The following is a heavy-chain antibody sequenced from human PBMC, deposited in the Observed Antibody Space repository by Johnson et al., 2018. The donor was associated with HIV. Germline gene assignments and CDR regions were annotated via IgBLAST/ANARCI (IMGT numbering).Heavy chain of an antibody. CDR3: ARDDPRSAFDI. CDR1: GFTFSDYF. J-gene: IGHJ3*02. Sequence: QVQVVESGGGLVQPGGSLRLSCAASGFTFSDYFMSWIRQAPGKGLEWVAVISYDGSNKYYADSVKGRFTISRDNSKNTLYLQMNSLRAEDTAVYYCARDDPRSAFDIWGQGTMVTVSS. V-gene: IGHV3-30*03. CDR2: ISYDGSNK.